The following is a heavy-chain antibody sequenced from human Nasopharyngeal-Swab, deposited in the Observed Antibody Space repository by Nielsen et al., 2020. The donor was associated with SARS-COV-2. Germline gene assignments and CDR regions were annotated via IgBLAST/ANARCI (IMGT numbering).Heavy chain of an antibody. D-gene: IGHD3-9*01. CDR3: ARGASYDILTGYPDAFDI. CDR1: GFTFSSYS. V-gene: IGHV3-48*01. CDR2: ISSSTSTI. Sequence: GESLKISCAASGFTFSSYSMNWVRQAPGKGLEWVSNISSSTSTIYYADSVKGRFTISRDNAKNSLYPQMNSLRAEDTAVYYCARGASYDILTGYPDAFDIWGQGTMVTVSS. J-gene: IGHJ3*02.